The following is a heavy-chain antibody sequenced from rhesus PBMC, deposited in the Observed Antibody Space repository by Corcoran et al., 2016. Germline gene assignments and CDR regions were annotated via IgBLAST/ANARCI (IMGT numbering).Heavy chain of an antibody. CDR1: GFTFRNYW. CDR2: IKNKADGGTP. V-gene: IGHV3S11*01. D-gene: IGHD6-19*01. J-gene: IGHJ4*01. Sequence: EVQLVESGGGLVQPGGSLRLSCEVSGFTFRNYWMSWVRQAPGKGLVWVEFIKNKADGGTPAHAEYVKGRFTISRDNSKNPLYLQMNSLRTEDTAVYYCIRGQDLRGDYWGQRVLVAVSS. CDR3: IRGQDLRGDY.